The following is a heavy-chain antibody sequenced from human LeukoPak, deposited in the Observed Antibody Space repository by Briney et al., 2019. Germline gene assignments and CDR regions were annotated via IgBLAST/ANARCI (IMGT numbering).Heavy chain of an antibody. D-gene: IGHD1-26*01. V-gene: IGHV3-7*04. CDR2: IKEDGGVT. J-gene: IGHJ4*02. CDR1: GFTFSSDW. Sequence: GGSLRLSCAASGFTFSSDWTGSVRQAPGKGLEWVANIKEDGGVTYYVDSVKGRFTISRDNAKNSLYLQMNSLRADDTAVYYCGREVPGGATVFDYWGQGTLVTVSS. CDR3: GREVPGGATVFDY.